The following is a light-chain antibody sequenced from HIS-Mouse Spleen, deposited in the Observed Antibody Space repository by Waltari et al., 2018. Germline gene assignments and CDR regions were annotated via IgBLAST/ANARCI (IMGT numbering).Light chain of an antibody. CDR3: GTWDSSLSAWV. CDR1: SSNIGTNS. V-gene: IGLV1-51*01. Sequence: QSVLTQPPSVSAAPGQKVTISCSGRSSNIGTNSVSWYQQLPGTAPKLLSYDNNKRPSGIPDRFSGSKSGTSATLGITGLQTGDEADYYCGTWDSSLSAWVFGGGTKLTVL. J-gene: IGLJ3*02. CDR2: DNN.